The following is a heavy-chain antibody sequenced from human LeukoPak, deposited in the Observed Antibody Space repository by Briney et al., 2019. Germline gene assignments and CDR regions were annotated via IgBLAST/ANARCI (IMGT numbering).Heavy chain of an antibody. Sequence: GGSLRLSCAASGFSVSSNYITWVRQPPGKGLEWVSLIYSGGSKYYSDSVKGRFSISRDDSKYTVYLQMNRLRVEDTAVYYCARTTMTRGVGLDWGRGALVTVSS. J-gene: IGHJ4*02. V-gene: IGHV3-66*01. CDR2: IYSGGSK. CDR1: GFSVSSNY. D-gene: IGHD3-10*01. CDR3: ARTTMTRGVGLD.